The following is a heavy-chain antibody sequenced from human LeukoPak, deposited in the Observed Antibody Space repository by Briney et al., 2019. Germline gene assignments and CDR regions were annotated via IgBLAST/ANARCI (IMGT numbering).Heavy chain of an antibody. CDR1: GFIFSSYW. J-gene: IGHJ1*01. Sequence: GGSLRLSCAASGFIFSSYWMYWVRQAPGKGLEWVGHIKSKTDGGTTDYAAPVKGRFTISRDDSKNTLYLQMNSLKTEDTAVYYCIRYGYNLAEYYQHWGQGTLVTVSS. CDR2: IKSKTDGGTT. CDR3: IRYGYNLAEYYQH. V-gene: IGHV3-15*01. D-gene: IGHD5-24*01.